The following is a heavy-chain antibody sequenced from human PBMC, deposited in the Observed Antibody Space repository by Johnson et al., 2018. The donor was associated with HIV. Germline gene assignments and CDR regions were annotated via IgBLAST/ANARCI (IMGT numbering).Heavy chain of an antibody. J-gene: IGHJ3*02. CDR2: ISNDGNSK. CDR1: GFTVSSNY. V-gene: IGHV3-30-3*01. D-gene: IGHD6-19*01. Sequence: QVQLVESGGGLVQPGGSLRLSCAASGFTVSSNYMSWVRQAPGKGLEWVAVISNDGNSKYYTESLKGRITISRDHSMNTLYLQMNSLRPEDTAVYYCASLGYTSGWLVSDDGFDIWGQGTMVTVSS. CDR3: ASLGYTSGWLVSDDGFDI.